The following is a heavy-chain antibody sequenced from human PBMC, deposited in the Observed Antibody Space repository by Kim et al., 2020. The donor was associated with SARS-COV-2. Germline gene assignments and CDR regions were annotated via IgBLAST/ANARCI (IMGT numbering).Heavy chain of an antibody. CDR1: GFTFSSYW. V-gene: IGHV3-74*01. CDR3: ARPYTRSGSDRYFDL. D-gene: IGHD3-10*01. J-gene: IGHJ2*01. Sequence: GGSLRLSCAASGFTFSSYWMHWVRQAPGKGLVWVSRINSDGSSTSYADSVKGRFTISRDNAKNTLYLQMNSLRAEDTAVYYCARPYTRSGSDRYFDLWGRGTLVTVSS. CDR2: INSDGSST.